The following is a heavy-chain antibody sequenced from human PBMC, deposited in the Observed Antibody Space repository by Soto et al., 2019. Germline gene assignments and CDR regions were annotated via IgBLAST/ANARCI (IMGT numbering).Heavy chain of an antibody. V-gene: IGHV2-5*02. CDR3: AHRPALCTSSWYFDS. J-gene: IGHJ4*02. CDR2: IYWDDDK. CDR1: GFSLSTSGVG. Sequence: SGPTLVNPTQTLTLTCTFSGFSLSTSGVGVGWIRQPPGKALEWLALIYWDDDKRYSPSLKSRLTITKDTSKNQVVLTMTNMDPVDTATYYGAHRPALCTSSWYFDSWGQGTLVTVSS. D-gene: IGHD6-13*01.